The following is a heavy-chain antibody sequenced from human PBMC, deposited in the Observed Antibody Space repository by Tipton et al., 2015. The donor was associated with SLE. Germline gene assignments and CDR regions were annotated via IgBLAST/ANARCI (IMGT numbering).Heavy chain of an antibody. CDR3: ARVSGGIAYMDV. V-gene: IGHV4-39*07. CDR1: GGSVSSRTYY. Sequence: TLSLTCTVSGGSVSSRTYYWGWIRQPPGKGLEWIGEIDHFGNTNYNPSLKSRVTVSVDTSKNQFSLKLSSVTAADTAVYYCARVSGGIAYMDVWGKGTTVTFSS. CDR2: IDHFGNT. J-gene: IGHJ6*03. D-gene: IGHD6-13*01.